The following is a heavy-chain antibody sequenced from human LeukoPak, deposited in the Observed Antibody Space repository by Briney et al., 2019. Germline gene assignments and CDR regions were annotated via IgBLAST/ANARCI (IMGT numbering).Heavy chain of an antibody. CDR1: GGSISSSSYY. D-gene: IGHD3-10*01. CDR3: ARFMIPNYYGSGGHFDY. CDR2: IYYSGST. Sequence: PSETLSLTCTVSGGSISSSSYYWGWIRQPPGKGLEWVGSIYYSGSTYYNPSLKSRVTISVDTSKNQFSLKLSSVTAADTAVYYCARFMIPNYYGSGGHFDYWGQGTLVTVSS. V-gene: IGHV4-39*01. J-gene: IGHJ4*02.